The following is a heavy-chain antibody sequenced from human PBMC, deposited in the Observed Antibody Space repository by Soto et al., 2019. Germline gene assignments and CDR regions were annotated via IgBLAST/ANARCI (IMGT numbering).Heavy chain of an antibody. J-gene: IGHJ6*02. V-gene: IGHV1-18*01. D-gene: IGHD3-3*01. CDR1: GYTFTSYG. Sequence: QVQLVQSGAEVKKPGASVKVSCKASGYTFTSYGISWVRQAPGQGLEWMGWISAYNGNTNYAQKLQGRVTMTTDTSTSTAYMELRSLRSDDTAVYYWARDRVFGVVLPYSYGMDVWGQGTTVTVSS. CDR2: ISAYNGNT. CDR3: ARDRVFGVVLPYSYGMDV.